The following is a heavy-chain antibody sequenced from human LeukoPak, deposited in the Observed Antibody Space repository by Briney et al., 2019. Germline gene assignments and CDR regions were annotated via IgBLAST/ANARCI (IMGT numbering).Heavy chain of an antibody. Sequence: SETLSLTCTVSGGSISSYYWSWIRQPPGKGLEWIGHIYYSGSTNYNPSLKSRVTISVDTSKNQFSLKLSSVTAADTAVYYCARAPRMATSPGYFDYWGQGTLVTVSS. D-gene: IGHD5-24*01. CDR3: ARAPRMATSPGYFDY. J-gene: IGHJ4*02. V-gene: IGHV4-59*01. CDR1: GGSISSYY. CDR2: IYYSGST.